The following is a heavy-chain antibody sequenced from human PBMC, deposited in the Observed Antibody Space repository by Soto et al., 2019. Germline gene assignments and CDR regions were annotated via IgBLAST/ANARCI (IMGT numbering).Heavy chain of an antibody. CDR2: IKPGGGRQ. V-gene: IGHV1-46*01. Sequence: QVQLVQSGAEVKRPGASVKVSCTASGYTFTSYYMHWVRQAPGQGPERVGIIKPGGGRQKYAQKVQGRVNITTTTATNSVNKELNSLQASDTAVYYCAREKDTHGGSSNVADYWGQGPQVIVSS. CDR1: GYTFTSYY. J-gene: IGHJ4*02. D-gene: IGHD2-15*01. CDR3: AREKDTHGGSSNVADY.